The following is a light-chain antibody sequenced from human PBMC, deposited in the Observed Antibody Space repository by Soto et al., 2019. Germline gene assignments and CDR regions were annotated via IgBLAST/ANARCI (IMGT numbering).Light chain of an antibody. CDR2: DAS. V-gene: IGKV1-33*01. Sequence: DIQMTQSPSSLSASVGDRVPTPCQASQDINKNLIWYQQKKGKAPKLLIYDASDLETGVPSRFSGSGSGTGFTFTISSLQPEDFETYYCQQYESHPLTFGQGTRLDIK. CDR3: QQYESHPLT. CDR1: QDINKN. J-gene: IGKJ5*01.